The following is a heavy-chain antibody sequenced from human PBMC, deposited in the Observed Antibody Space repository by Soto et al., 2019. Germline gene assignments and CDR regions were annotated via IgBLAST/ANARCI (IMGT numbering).Heavy chain of an antibody. V-gene: IGHV3-43*01. Sequence: GGSLRLSCAAFGYTFDDYTMHWVRQAPGKGLEWVSLISWDGGSTYYADSVKGRFTISRDNSKNSLYLQMNSLRTEDTALYYCAKDITGTTALYGMDVWGQGTTVTVSS. D-gene: IGHD1-20*01. CDR3: AKDITGTTALYGMDV. CDR1: GYTFDDYT. J-gene: IGHJ6*02. CDR2: ISWDGGST.